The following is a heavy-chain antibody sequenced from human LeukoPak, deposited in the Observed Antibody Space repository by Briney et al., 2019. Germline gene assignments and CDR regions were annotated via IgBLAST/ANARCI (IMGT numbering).Heavy chain of an antibody. V-gene: IGHV1-2*06. D-gene: IGHD6-13*01. J-gene: IGHJ4*02. CDR1: GCTFTAYD. Sequence: ASVKVSCRASGCTFTAYDLHWVRQAPGHGPEWMGRINTNSGDTNYGQKFQDRVTMTRDTSITTVYMELSRLTSDDTAVYYCARDRLSAAGRGGWGPGTLVTVSS. CDR2: INTNSGDT. CDR3: ARDRLSAAGRGG.